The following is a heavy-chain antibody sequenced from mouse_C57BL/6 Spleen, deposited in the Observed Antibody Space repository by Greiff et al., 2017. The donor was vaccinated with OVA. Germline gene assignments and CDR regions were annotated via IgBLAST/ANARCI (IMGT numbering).Heavy chain of an antibody. CDR3: ARTFSSSYACDY. CDR2: IYPGDGDT. CDR1: GYAFSSYW. J-gene: IGHJ2*01. D-gene: IGHD1-1*01. Sequence: VQLQQSGAELVKPGASVKISCKASGYAFSSYWLNWVKQRPGKGLEWIGQIYPGDGDTNYNGKFKGKATLTADKSSSTAYMQLSSLTSEDSAVYFCARTFSSSYACDYWGQGTTLTVSS. V-gene: IGHV1-80*01.